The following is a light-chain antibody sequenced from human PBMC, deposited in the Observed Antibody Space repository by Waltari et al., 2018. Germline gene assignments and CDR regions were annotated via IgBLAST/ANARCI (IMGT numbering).Light chain of an antibody. V-gene: IGLV2-11*01. Sequence: QSALTQPRSVSGSPGQSVTTSSTGTSSDVGGYNYVSWYQHHPGKAPQLSIYDVTKRPSGVPDRFSASKSDNTASLTISGLQAEDEADYYCCSYAGSITFWVFGGGTKLTVL. CDR2: DVT. CDR3: CSYAGSITFWV. CDR1: SSDVGGYNY. J-gene: IGLJ3*02.